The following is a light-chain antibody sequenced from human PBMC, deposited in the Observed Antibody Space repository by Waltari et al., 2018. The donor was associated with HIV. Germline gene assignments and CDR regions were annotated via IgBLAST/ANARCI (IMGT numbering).Light chain of an antibody. J-gene: IGLJ2*01. CDR2: EVS. V-gene: IGLV2-14*01. CDR1: TSDIGGYNH. Sequence: QSAPTQPAPVSGSPGQSITISCTGTTSDIGGYNHVSWYQQHPDKAPKLVIYEVSNRPSGVSNRLSGSKSGNTASLTISGLQAEDEADYYCSSYTSSSTVVFGGGTKLTVL. CDR3: SSYTSSSTVV.